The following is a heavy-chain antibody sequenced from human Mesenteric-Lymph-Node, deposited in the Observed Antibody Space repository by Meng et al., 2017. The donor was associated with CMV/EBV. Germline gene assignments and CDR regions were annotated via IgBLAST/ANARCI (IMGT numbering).Heavy chain of an antibody. CDR3: VKDSYSSSLGDWFDP. Sequence: GSLRLSCSVSGYSISSGYYWGWIRQPPGKGLEWIGSMYHSGGSYYNPSLKSRVTISIDTSKNQFSLKLSSVTAADTAVYYCVKDSYSSSLGDWFDPWGQGTLVTVSS. D-gene: IGHD3-16*01. CDR2: MYHSGGS. V-gene: IGHV4-38-2*02. J-gene: IGHJ5*02. CDR1: GYSISSGYY.